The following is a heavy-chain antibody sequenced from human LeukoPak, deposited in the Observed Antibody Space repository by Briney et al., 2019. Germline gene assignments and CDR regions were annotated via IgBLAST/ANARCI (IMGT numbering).Heavy chain of an antibody. V-gene: IGHV3-23*01. CDR1: GFAFGSEA. D-gene: IGHD5-18*01. J-gene: IGHJ4*02. CDR2: ISPGGGTT. Sequence: GGSLRLSCAVSGFAFGSEAMSWVRQSPARGLEWVASISPGGGTTYYADSVKGRFTISRDNSKNTLYLQMNSLRAEDTAVYYCARLPPDTAMVHFDYWGQGTLVTVSS. CDR3: ARLPPDTAMVHFDY.